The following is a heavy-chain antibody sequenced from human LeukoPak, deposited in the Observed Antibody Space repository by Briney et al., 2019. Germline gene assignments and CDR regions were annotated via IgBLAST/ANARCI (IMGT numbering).Heavy chain of an antibody. V-gene: IGHV3-23*01. CDR1: GFTFSSYG. Sequence: GGSLRLSCAASGFTFSSYGMSWVRQAPGKGLEWVSAISGSGGSTYYADSVKGRFTISRDNAKNTLYLQMNSLRAEDTAVYYCARGPMVRTNLFDYWGQGTLVTVSS. J-gene: IGHJ4*02. D-gene: IGHD3-10*01. CDR3: ARGPMVRTNLFDY. CDR2: ISGSGGST.